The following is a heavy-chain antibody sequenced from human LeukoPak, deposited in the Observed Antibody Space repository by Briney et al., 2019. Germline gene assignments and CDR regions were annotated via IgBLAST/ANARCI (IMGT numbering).Heavy chain of an antibody. Sequence: PPGGSLRLSCAASGFTFGTYAMNWVRQTPGKGLQWVSIISGSGATTYYADSVKGRFTISRDNSKNTVYLQMNSLRAEDTAVYYCAKKVYNSSGSNCLDPWGQGTLVTVSS. D-gene: IGHD3-22*01. V-gene: IGHV3-23*01. CDR1: GFTFGTYA. J-gene: IGHJ5*02. CDR3: AKKVYNSSGSNCLDP. CDR2: ISGSGATT.